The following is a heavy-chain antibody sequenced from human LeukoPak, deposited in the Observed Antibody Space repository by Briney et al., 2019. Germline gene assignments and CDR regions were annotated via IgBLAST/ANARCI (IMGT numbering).Heavy chain of an antibody. CDR2: IYPGDSDT. D-gene: IGHD3-10*01. CDR3: ARFPSFYYGSGRGSVNAFDI. J-gene: IGHJ3*02. Sequence: GESLKISCKGSGYSFTSYWIGWGRQIPGNALEWLGIIYPGDSDTRYCPYFQVQVTISADKSISTAYLQWSSLKASDTAMYYCARFPSFYYGSGRGSVNAFDIWGQGTMVTVSS. CDR1: GYSFTSYW. V-gene: IGHV5-51*01.